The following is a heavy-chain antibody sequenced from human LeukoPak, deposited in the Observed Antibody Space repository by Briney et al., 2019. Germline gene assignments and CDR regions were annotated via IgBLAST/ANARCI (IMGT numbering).Heavy chain of an antibody. CDR1: GGSISSGSYY. CDR2: IYTSGST. Sequence: SSETLSLTCTVSGGSISSGSYYWSWIRQPAGKGLEWIGRIYTSGSTNYNPSLKSRVTISLHTSKNHFSLSLSSVTAADTAVYYCARIRAYSGYDPFDYWGQGTQVTVSS. CDR3: ARIRAYSGYDPFDY. J-gene: IGHJ4*02. V-gene: IGHV4-61*02. D-gene: IGHD5-12*01.